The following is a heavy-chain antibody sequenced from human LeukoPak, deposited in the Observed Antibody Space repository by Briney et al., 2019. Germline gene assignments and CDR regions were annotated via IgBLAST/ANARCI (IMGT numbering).Heavy chain of an antibody. CDR1: GGSISSGNKY. CDR3: ARLRLGELLWDY. Sequence: NPSETLSLTCTVSGGSISSGNKYWSWIRQPAGKGLEWIGRFHTSGSTNYNPSLKSRVTISVDTSKNQFSLKLSSVTAADTAVYYCARLRLGELLWDYWGQGTLVTVSS. CDR2: FHTSGST. D-gene: IGHD3-16*01. J-gene: IGHJ4*02. V-gene: IGHV4-61*02.